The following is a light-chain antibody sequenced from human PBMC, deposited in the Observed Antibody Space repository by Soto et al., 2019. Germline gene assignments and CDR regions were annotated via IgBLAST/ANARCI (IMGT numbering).Light chain of an antibody. CDR3: QQTYNTPLT. J-gene: IGKJ4*01. V-gene: IGKV1-39*01. Sequence: DLEMTQSPASLSASGADRVTISSGASQSINSYLNWYQQRPGKAPKLLIFGATALQGGVPSRFSGSGSGTDFTPTISSLQPEDFATSHCQQTYNTPLTFGGGTKV. CDR2: GAT. CDR1: QSINSY.